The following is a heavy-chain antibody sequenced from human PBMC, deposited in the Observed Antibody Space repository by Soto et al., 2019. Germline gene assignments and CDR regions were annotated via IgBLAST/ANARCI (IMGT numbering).Heavy chain of an antibody. CDR1: GFTVSSYL. CDR3: ARVNYGDYGGVYDY. J-gene: IGHJ4*02. CDR2: INSDGSST. D-gene: IGHD4-17*01. Sequence: GGSLKLACAASGFTVSSYLMHWVRQAPGKGLVWVSRINSDGSSTSFADSVKGRFTISRDNAKNTLYLQMNSLRAEDTAVYYCARVNYGDYGGVYDYWGQGTLVTVSS. V-gene: IGHV3-74*01.